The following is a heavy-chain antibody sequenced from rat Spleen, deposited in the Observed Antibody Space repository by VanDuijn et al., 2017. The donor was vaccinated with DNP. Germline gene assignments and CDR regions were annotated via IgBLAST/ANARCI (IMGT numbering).Heavy chain of an antibody. CDR1: GYTFTSYY. V-gene: IGHV1-43*01. D-gene: IGHD1-4*01. CDR3: ARRRLPYWYFDF. J-gene: IGHJ1*01. CDR2: INTGSGGT. Sequence: QVQLRQSGAEPAKPGSSVKISCKASGYTFTSYYINWIKQTTGQGLEYIGYINTGSGGTNYNEKFRGKATLTVDTSSNTAFMQLSSLTPDDSAVYYCARRRLPYWYFDFWGPGTMVTVSS.